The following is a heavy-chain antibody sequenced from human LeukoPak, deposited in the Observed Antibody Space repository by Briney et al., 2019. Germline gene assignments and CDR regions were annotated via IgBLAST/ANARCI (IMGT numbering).Heavy chain of an antibody. CDR3: ARDGRGYSSGWWRY. D-gene: IGHD6-19*01. V-gene: IGHV1-2*02. J-gene: IGHJ4*02. CDR2: INPNSDGT. CDR1: GYTFTGYY. Sequence: ASVKVSCKASGYTFTGYYMHWVRQAPGQGLEWMGWINPNSDGTNYAQNFQGRVTMTRDTSISTAYMELSRLRSDDTAVYYCARDGRGYSSGWWRYWGQGTLVTVSS.